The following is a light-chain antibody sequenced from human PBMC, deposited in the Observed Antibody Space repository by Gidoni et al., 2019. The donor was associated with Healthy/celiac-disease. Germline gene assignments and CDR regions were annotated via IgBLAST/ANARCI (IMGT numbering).Light chain of an antibody. CDR1: KLGDKY. CDR3: QAWDSSVV. CDR2: QDS. J-gene: IGLJ2*01. V-gene: IGLV3-1*01. Sequence: SYALTQPPSVSVSPGQTASITCSGDKLGDKYACWYQQKPGQSPVLVIYQDSKRPSGLPERFSGSNSGNTATLTISGTQAMDEADYYCQAWDSSVVFGGGTKLTVL.